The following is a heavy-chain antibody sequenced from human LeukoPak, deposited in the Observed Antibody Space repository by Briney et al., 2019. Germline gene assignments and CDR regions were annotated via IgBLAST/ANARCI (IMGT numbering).Heavy chain of an antibody. Sequence: ASVKVSCKASGGTFSSYAISWVRQAPGQGLEWMGGIIPIFGTANYAQKFQGRVTITADKSTSTAYMELSSLRSEDTAVHYCARSYCSNTSCYALFDYWGQGTLVTVSS. D-gene: IGHD2-2*01. V-gene: IGHV1-69*06. J-gene: IGHJ4*02. CDR1: GGTFSSYA. CDR3: ARSYCSNTSCYALFDY. CDR2: IIPIFGTA.